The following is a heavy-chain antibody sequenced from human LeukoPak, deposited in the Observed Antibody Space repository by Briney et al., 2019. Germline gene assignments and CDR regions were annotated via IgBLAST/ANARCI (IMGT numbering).Heavy chain of an antibody. D-gene: IGHD2-21*01. V-gene: IGHV1-46*01. CDR1: GYTFTSYY. Sequence: ASVKVSCKASGYTFTSYYMHWVRQAPGQGLEWMGIINPSGGSTSYAQKFQGRVTMTRDTSTSTVYMELSSLRSEDTAVYYCARDLAIVVPAGGFDCWGQGTLVTVSS. CDR2: INPSGGST. CDR3: ARDLAIVVPAGGFDC. J-gene: IGHJ4*02.